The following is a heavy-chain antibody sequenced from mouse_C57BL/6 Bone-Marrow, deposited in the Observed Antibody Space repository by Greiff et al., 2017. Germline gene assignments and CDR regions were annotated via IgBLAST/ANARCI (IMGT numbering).Heavy chain of an antibody. J-gene: IGHJ3*01. Sequence: ESGPGLVKPSQSLSLTCSVTGYSITSGYYWNWIRQFPGNKLEWMGYISYDGSNNYNPSLKNRISITRDTSKNQFFLKLNSVTTEDTATYYCARAQLRLRFAYWGQGTLVTVSA. V-gene: IGHV3-6*01. D-gene: IGHD3-2*02. CDR1: GYSITSGYY. CDR3: ARAQLRLRFAY. CDR2: ISYDGSN.